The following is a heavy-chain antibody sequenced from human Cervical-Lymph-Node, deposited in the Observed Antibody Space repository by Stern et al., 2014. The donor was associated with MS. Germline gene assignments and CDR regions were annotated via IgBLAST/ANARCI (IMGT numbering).Heavy chain of an antibody. D-gene: IGHD7-27*01. V-gene: IGHV1-69*01. J-gene: IGHJ4*02. CDR2: IVTAFDTK. CDR1: GGVFSTYT. CDR3: ARDINGGRGYL. Sequence: VQLEESGAEVKKPGSSVKVSCKALGGVFSTYTLAWVRQAPGQGLEWMGRIVTAFDTKTYAQRYLGRVTLTADESTSTAYMELSSLRSEDTAIYYCARDINGGRGYLWGQGTLVTGSS.